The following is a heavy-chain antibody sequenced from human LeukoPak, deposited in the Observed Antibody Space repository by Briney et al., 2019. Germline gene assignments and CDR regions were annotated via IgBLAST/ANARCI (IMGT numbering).Heavy chain of an antibody. V-gene: IGHV4-59*12. D-gene: IGHD5-24*01. CDR2: IHFSGST. J-gene: IGHJ3*02. CDR3: ARGPVEMATIGDI. CDR1: GGSISSYY. Sequence: SETLSLTCTVSGGSISSYYWSWIRQPPGKGLEWIGYIHFSGSTNYNPSLKSRVTVSDDKSKNQFSLKLSSVTAADTAVYYCARGPVEMATIGDIWGQGTMVTVSS.